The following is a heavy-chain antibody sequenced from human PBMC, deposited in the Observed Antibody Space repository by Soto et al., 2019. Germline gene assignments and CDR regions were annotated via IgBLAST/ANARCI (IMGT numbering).Heavy chain of an antibody. D-gene: IGHD5-18*01. CDR1: GGPVTRDTYY. J-gene: IGHJ4*02. CDR3: ARDNLDTAMAFDY. V-gene: IGHV4-61*01. Sequence: SETLSLTCTVSGGPVTRDTYYWSWIRQPPGKGLEYIGYIYYRGSANYNPSLKSRVTISLDTSKNQFSLKLNSVTAADTAVYYCARDNLDTAMAFDYWGQGTPVTVSS. CDR2: IYYRGSA.